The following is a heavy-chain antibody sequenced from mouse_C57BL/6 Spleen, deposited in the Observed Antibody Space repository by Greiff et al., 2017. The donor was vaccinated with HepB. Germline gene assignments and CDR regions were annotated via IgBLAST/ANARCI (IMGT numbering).Heavy chain of an antibody. Sequence: QVQLLQSGAELVRPVASVTLSCKASGYTFTDYEMHWVKQTPVHGLEWIGAIYPETGGTAYNQKFQGKAILTADTSSSTAYMELRSLTSEDSAVYYCTRGGYDGWFAYWGQGTLVTVSA. CDR3: TRGGYDGWFAY. V-gene: IGHV1-15*01. D-gene: IGHD2-2*01. CDR2: IYPETGGT. J-gene: IGHJ3*01. CDR1: GYTFTDYE.